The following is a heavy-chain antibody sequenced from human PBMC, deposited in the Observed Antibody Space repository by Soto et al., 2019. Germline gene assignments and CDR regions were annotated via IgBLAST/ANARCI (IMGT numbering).Heavy chain of an antibody. CDR3: ARYLGWLRTHYYYYYMDV. CDR2: IYYSGST. J-gene: IGHJ6*03. D-gene: IGHD5-12*01. V-gene: IGHV4-39*01. CDR1: GGSISSSSYY. Sequence: SETLSLTGTVSGGSISSSSYYWGWIRQPPGKGLECIGSIYYSGSTYYNPSLKSRVTISVDTSKNQFSLKLSSVTAADTAVYYCARYLGWLRTHYYYYYMDVWGKGT.